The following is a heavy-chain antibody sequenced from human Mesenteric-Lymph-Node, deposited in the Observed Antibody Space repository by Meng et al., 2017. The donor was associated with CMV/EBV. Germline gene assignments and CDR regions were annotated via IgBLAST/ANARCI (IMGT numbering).Heavy chain of an antibody. CDR1: GFTFSTYW. Sequence: GESLKISCAASGFTFSTYWMHWVRQVPGKGLVWVSSINADGTIINYADSVRGRITISRGNTKNTLYLQMNSLRVEDTAMYHCARDGPATIPCDYWGQGTLVTVSS. V-gene: IGHV3-74*01. CDR2: INADGTII. CDR3: ARDGPATIPCDY. D-gene: IGHD1-1*01. J-gene: IGHJ4*02.